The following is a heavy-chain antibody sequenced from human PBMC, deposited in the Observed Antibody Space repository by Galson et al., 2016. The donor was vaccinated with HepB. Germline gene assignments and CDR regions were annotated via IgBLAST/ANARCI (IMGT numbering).Heavy chain of an antibody. Sequence: SLRLSCAASGFTFTNAWMNWVRQAPGKGLEWVGRIQSKTDGGTTDYAAPVKGRFTIPRDASENTLYLQMNSLKTEDTAVYYCTTDSYYYAMDVWGQGTTVTVSS. CDR1: GFTFTNAW. V-gene: IGHV3-15*07. J-gene: IGHJ6*02. CDR3: TTDSYYYAMDV. CDR2: IQSKTDGGTT.